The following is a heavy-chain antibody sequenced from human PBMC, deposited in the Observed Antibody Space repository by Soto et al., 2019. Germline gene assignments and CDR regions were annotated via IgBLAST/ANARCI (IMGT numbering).Heavy chain of an antibody. J-gene: IGHJ6*03. CDR1: GFTFSGYW. V-gene: IGHV3-74*01. Sequence: GGSLRLSCAASGFTFSGYWMHWVRQVPGKGLVWVSRINSDGSIPGYADSVKGRFPIPRENAKNTLYLQMSHLRVEATAVYFCARVGATTWQWGKGNMVIASS. CDR2: INSDGSIP. D-gene: IGHD1-26*01. CDR3: ARVGATTWQ.